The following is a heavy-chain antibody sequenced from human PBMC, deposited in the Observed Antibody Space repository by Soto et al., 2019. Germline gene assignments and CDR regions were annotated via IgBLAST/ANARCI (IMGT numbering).Heavy chain of an antibody. J-gene: IGHJ4*02. Sequence: GASVKVSCKASGYTFTSYDINWVRQATGQGLEWMGWMNPNSGNTGYAQKFQGRVTMTRNTSISTAYMELSSLRSEDTAVYYCAILERDCTNGVCYTSLDYWGQGTLVTVSS. V-gene: IGHV1-8*01. D-gene: IGHD2-8*01. CDR2: MNPNSGNT. CDR1: GYTFTSYD. CDR3: AILERDCTNGVCYTSLDY.